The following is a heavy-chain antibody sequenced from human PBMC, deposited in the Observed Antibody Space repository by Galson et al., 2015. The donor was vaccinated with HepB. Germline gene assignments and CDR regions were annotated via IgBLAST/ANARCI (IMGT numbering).Heavy chain of an antibody. Sequence: LTCTVSGGSISSSHYFWGWIRQPPGKGLEWIGCIYYRGNTYYNPSLKSRVTISVDTSKNQFSLKLSSVTAADTAMYYCARQYTYYYDSSGYYLTEMDVWGQGTTVTVSS. J-gene: IGHJ6*02. V-gene: IGHV4-39*01. D-gene: IGHD3-22*01. CDR1: GGSISSSHYF. CDR2: IYYRGNT. CDR3: ARQYTYYYDSSGYYLTEMDV.